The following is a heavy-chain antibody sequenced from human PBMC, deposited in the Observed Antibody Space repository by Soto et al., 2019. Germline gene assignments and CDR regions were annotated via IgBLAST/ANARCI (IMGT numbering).Heavy chain of an antibody. V-gene: IGHV4-30-4*01. CDR2: ISYSGST. D-gene: IGHD2-2*01. J-gene: IGHJ5*02. CDR3: ARGVIVVQPTAMSWLDP. Sequence: PSETLSLTCAVSGDSSSGGDYFWSWIRQPPGKGLEWLGYISYSGSTYYNPSLKSRVTISRDTSRNQFSLRLHSVTAADTAVYYCARGVIVVQPTAMSWLDPWGPGTPVTVSS. CDR1: GDSSSGGDYF.